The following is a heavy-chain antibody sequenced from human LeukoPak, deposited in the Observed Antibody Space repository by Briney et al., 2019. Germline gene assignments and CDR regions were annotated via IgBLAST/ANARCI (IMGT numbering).Heavy chain of an antibody. J-gene: IGHJ4*02. Sequence: GGSLRLSCVGSGFTFRSHAMSWVRQAPEKGLEFVSGIYENGGTTYYANSVKGRFSISRDNSKNTLYLQMDSLRGEDTAVYYCAKDFRIGYSAHFDYWGQGALVTVSS. CDR1: GFTFRSHA. V-gene: IGHV3-23*01. CDR2: IYENGGTT. D-gene: IGHD2-21*01. CDR3: AKDFRIGYSAHFDY.